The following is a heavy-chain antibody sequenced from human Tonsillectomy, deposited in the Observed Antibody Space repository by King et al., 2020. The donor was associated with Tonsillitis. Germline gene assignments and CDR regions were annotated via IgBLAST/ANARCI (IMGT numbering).Heavy chain of an antibody. J-gene: IGHJ4*02. V-gene: IGHV5-51*01. CDR2: IYLGDSDT. D-gene: IGHD4-11*01. CDR3: ATSYSNYFDY. Sequence: VQLVESGAEVKKPGESLKISCKGSGYSFTNYWIGWVRQMPGKGLEWMGIIYLGDSDTRYGPSFQGQVTISADRSISTAYLQWGGLKASDTAMYYCATSYSNYFDYWGQGTLVTVSS. CDR1: GYSFTNYW.